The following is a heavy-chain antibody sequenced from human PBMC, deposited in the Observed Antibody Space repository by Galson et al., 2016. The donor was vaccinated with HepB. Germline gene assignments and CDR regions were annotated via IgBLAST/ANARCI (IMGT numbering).Heavy chain of an antibody. J-gene: IGHJ4*02. V-gene: IGHV4-39*01. CDR1: GGSISGSSFY. CDR2: MYHSGSA. CDR3: ARHGVYDLSGYSTHANFDY. Sequence: SETLSLTCTVSGGSISGSSFYWGWIRQPPGKGLEWIASMYHSGSAFYNPSLKSRVTMSVDTDENQFSLKLTSVTAADTAVYFCARHGVYDLSGYSTHANFDYWGQGTLVIVSS. D-gene: IGHD3-22*01.